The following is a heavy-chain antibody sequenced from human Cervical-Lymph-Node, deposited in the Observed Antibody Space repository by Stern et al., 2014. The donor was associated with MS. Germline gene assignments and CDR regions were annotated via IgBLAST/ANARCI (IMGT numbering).Heavy chain of an antibody. CDR1: GYTFSAYC. Sequence: QVQLVQSGGEVMKPGASLKLSCKASGYTFSAYCMHWVRQAPGQGLEWMAWINPDGGGTNYAETFQGRFTLTRDKSLSPPYIDLSRLRSDDRAVCYCARGGRSSGWSPPDTFDIWGQGTMVTVSS. CDR2: INPDGGGT. J-gene: IGHJ3*02. V-gene: IGHV1-2*02. CDR3: ARGGRSSGWSPPDTFDI. D-gene: IGHD6-19*01.